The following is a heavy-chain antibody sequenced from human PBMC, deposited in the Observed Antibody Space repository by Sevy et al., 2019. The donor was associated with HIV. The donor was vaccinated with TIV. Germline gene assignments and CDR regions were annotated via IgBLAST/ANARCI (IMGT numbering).Heavy chain of an antibody. CDR1: GYTCTGYY. J-gene: IGHJ4*02. Sequence: ASVKVSCKASGYTCTGYYMHWVRRAPRQGLEWIGRINPNSGGTNYAQKFQGRVTMTRDTSISTAYMELSRLRSDDTAVYYCARDLLDYGDFADFDYWGQGTLVTVSS. CDR3: ARDLLDYGDFADFDY. D-gene: IGHD4-17*01. V-gene: IGHV1-2*06. CDR2: INPNSGGT.